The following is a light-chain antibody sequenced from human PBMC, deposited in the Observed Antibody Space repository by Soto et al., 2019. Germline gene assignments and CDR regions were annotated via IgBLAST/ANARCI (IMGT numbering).Light chain of an antibody. Sequence: IVMTESPSTLSVPPLQRATLYSRASQSVIIKLAWYQHNLGQAARLLIFDASSRTTGIPSKFSGSGSWTECTLTTSSLQSEDFAVEYCQQYNNWPPITFGQGTRLEIK. CDR2: DAS. CDR1: QSVIIK. J-gene: IGKJ5*01. V-gene: IGKV3-15*01. CDR3: QQYNNWPPIT.